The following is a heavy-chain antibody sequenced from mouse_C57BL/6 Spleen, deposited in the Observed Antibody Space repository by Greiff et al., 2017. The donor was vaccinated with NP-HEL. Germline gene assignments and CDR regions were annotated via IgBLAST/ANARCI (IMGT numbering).Heavy chain of an antibody. CDR3: ARTFYYSNFTFFDY. CDR1: GYTFTSYW. CDR2: IHPNSGST. J-gene: IGHJ2*01. V-gene: IGHV1-64*01. Sequence: QVQLQQPGAELVKPGASVKLSCKASGYTFTSYWMHWVKQRPGQGLEWIGMIHPNSGSTNYNEKFKSKATLTVDKSSSTAYMQLSSLTSEDSAVYYCARTFYYSNFTFFDYWGQGTTLPVSS. D-gene: IGHD2-5*01.